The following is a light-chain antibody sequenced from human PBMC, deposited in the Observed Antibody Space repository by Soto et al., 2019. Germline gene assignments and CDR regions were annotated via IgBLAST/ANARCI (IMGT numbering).Light chain of an antibody. CDR2: AAS. CDR3: QQYDSYSWT. Sequence: DIQMTHSPSAMSASVGDRVNITCRASQGISNYLAWFQLKPGKVPKRLMYAASTLESGVPSRFSGSGSGTEFTLTISSLQTDDFASYYCQQYDSYSWTCGQGTKVDIK. J-gene: IGKJ1*01. CDR1: QGISNY. V-gene: IGKV1-17*03.